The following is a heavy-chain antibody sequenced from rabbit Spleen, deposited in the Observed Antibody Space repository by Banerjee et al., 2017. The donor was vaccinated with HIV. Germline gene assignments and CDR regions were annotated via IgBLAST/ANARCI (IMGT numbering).Heavy chain of an antibody. J-gene: IGHJ4*01. CDR3: TRAAAGREDFNL. CDR2: IDVAKSGDT. V-gene: IGHV1S40*01. Sequence: QSLEESGGDLVKPGASLTLTCKASGLDLSSRYWICWVRQAPGKGLEWIACIDVAKSGDTYYTNWAKGRFTISKTSSTTVALQVPSLTAADTATYFCTRAAAGREDFNLWGPGTLVTVS. D-gene: IGHD4-2*01. CDR1: GLDLSSRYW.